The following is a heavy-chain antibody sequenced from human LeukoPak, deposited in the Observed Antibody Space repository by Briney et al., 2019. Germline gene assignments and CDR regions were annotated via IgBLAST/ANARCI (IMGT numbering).Heavy chain of an antibody. D-gene: IGHD6-19*01. CDR1: AYTFTSYY. Sequence: ASVKVSCKASAYTFTSYYMHWVRQAPAQGLEWMGIINPSGGSTSYAHKFYGRVTITRDTSTSTVYMQLSSLRSEDTAAYFCSGGIVVANFDYWGQGTLVTVSS. V-gene: IGHV1-46*01. CDR3: SGGIVVANFDY. J-gene: IGHJ4*02. CDR2: INPSGGST.